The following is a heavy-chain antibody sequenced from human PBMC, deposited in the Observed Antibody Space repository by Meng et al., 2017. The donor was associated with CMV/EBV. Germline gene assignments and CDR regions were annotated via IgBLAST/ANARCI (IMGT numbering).Heavy chain of an antibody. CDR3: ATSITMVRGVNYYYYYGMDV. CDR1: GFTFSSYG. J-gene: IGHJ6*02. V-gene: IGHV3-30*19. D-gene: IGHD3-10*01. Sequence: GESLKISCTASGFTFSSYGMHWVRQAPGKGLEWVAVISYDGSNKYYADSVKGRFTISRDNSKNTLYLQMNSLRAEDTAVYYCATSITMVRGVNYYYYYGMDVWGQGTTVTVSS. CDR2: ISYDGSNK.